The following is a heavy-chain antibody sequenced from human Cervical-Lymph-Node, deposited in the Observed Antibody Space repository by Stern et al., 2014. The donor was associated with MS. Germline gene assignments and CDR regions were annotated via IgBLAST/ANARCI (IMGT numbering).Heavy chain of an antibody. CDR3: AKIKEMSQGASDF. CDR1: GFTLSYYR. V-gene: IGHV3-48*01. J-gene: IGHJ4*02. D-gene: IGHD5-24*01. Sequence: VPLAESGGGLVQPGGSLRLSCAASGFTLSYYRMNWVRQAPGKGLEWLSYISTSGSTIYYADSVKGRFTISRDNAKNSLFLQMDSLRAEDTAVYYCAKIKEMSQGASDFWGQGTLVTVSS. CDR2: ISTSGSTI.